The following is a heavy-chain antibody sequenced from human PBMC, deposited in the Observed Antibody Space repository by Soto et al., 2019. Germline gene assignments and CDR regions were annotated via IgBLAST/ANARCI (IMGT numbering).Heavy chain of an antibody. CDR1: GYIFINYG. CDR2: ISGYNGNT. D-gene: IGHD2-2*01. Sequence: ASVKVSCKASGYIFINYGITWVRQAPGQGLEWMGWISGYNGNTNYADSLQGRVTMTTDTSTTTAYMELRSLRSDDTAVYYCARDEVPAANWLDRWGQGTLVTVSS. J-gene: IGHJ5*02. CDR3: ARDEVPAANWLDR. V-gene: IGHV1-18*01.